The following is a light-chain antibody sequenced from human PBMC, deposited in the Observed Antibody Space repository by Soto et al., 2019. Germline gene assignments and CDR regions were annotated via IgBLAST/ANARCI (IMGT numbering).Light chain of an antibody. Sequence: DIQMTQSPSTLSASVGDRVTITCQASQDISNYLNWYQQKPGKAPKLLIYDASNLETGVPSRFSGSGSGTDFTFTISSLQPEGIATYYCQQYDNLLSLTFGGGTKVDIK. V-gene: IGKV1-33*01. CDR3: QQYDNLLSLT. J-gene: IGKJ4*01. CDR1: QDISNY. CDR2: DAS.